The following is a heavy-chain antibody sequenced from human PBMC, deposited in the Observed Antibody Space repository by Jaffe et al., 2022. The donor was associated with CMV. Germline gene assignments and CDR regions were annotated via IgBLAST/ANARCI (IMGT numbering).Heavy chain of an antibody. Sequence: QVQLVQSGAEVKKPGASVKVSCKASGYTFTSYYMHWVRQAPGQGLEWMGIINPSGGSTSYAQKFQGRVTMTRDTSTSTVYMELSSLRSEDTAVYYCARGGLLVVVVAATPGWFDPWGQGTLVTVSS. CDR3: ARGGLLVVVVAATPGWFDP. V-gene: IGHV1-46*01. CDR1: GYTFTSYY. J-gene: IGHJ5*02. CDR2: INPSGGST. D-gene: IGHD2-15*01.